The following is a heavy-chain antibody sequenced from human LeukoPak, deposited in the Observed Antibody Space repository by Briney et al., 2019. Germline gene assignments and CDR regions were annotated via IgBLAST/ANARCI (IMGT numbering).Heavy chain of an antibody. CDR2: IYYSGST. J-gene: IGHJ4*02. CDR3: ARDPAAAGTSFDY. V-gene: IGHV4-39*07. CDR1: GGSISSYY. D-gene: IGHD6-13*01. Sequence: PSETLSLTCTVSGGSISSYYWGWIRQPPGKGLEWIGSIYYSGSTYYNPSLKSRVTISVDTSKNQFSLKLSSVTAADTAVYYCARDPAAAGTSFDYWGQGTLVTVSS.